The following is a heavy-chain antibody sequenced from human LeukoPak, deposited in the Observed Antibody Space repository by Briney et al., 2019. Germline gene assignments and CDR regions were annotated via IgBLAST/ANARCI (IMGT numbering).Heavy chain of an antibody. CDR1: GGSISSYD. CDR2: IYYSGST. J-gene: IGHJ4*02. CDR3: ARHGAPGSFDY. Sequence: PSETLSLTCTVSGGSISSYDWSWIRQPPGKGLEWIGYIYYSGSTNYNPSLKSRVTISVDTSKNQFSLKLSPVTAADTAVYYCARHGAPGSFDYWGQGTLVTASS. V-gene: IGHV4-59*08. D-gene: IGHD3-10*01.